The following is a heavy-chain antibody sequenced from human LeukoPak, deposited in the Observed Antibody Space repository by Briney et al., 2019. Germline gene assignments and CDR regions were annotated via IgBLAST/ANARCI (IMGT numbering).Heavy chain of an antibody. CDR3: ARGKSSGNQFDY. CDR2: IYYSGST. CDR1: GGSISSGDYY. J-gene: IGHJ4*02. Sequence: SQTLSLTCTVSGGSISSGDYYWNWIRHHPGKGLEWIGYIYYSGSTYYNPSLKSRVTISVDTSKSQFSLKLSSVTAADTAVYYCARGKSSGNQFDYWGQGTLVTVSP. V-gene: IGHV4-31*03. D-gene: IGHD3-22*01.